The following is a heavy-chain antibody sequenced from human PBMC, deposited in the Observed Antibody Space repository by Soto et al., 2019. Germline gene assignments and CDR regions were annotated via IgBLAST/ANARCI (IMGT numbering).Heavy chain of an antibody. V-gene: IGHV4-30-4*01. D-gene: IGHD4-17*01. J-gene: IGHJ4*02. CDR1: GGSVSSGSYY. CDR3: ATTGPPATGLYSFDY. CDR2: ISYSGST. Sequence: SETLSLTCTVSGGSVSSGSYYWSWIRQPPGKGLEWIGFISYSGSTYYSLSLKSRVTISVDTSKTQFSLNLSFVTAADTAVYYFATTGPPATGLYSFDYWGQGTLVTVSS.